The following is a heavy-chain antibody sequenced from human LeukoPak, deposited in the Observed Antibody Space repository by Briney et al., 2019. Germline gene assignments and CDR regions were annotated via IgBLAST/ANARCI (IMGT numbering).Heavy chain of an antibody. D-gene: IGHD6-13*01. CDR2: INHSGST. CDR1: GGSFSGYY. CDR3: ASRVSRQQLVLRAFDI. V-gene: IGHV4-34*01. Sequence: PSETLSLTCAVYGGSFSGYYWSWLRQPPGKGLEWIGEINHSGSTNYNPSLKSRVTISVDTSKNQFSLKLSPVTAADTAVYYCASRVSRQQLVLRAFDIWGQGTMVTVSS. J-gene: IGHJ3*02.